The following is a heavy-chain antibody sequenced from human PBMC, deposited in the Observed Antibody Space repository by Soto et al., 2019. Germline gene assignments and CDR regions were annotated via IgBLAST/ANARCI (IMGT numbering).Heavy chain of an antibody. CDR2: IDSGGST. V-gene: IGHV3-53*01. Sequence: PGGSLRLSCAASGFTVSNNYMTWVRQAPGKGLEWVSFIDSGGSTYYADSVKGRFTISRDNSKSTLYLQMNSLRAEDTALYYCAKGRSYYYYYGVDVWGQGTTVTVSS. CDR3: AKGRSYYYYYGVDV. CDR1: GFTVSNNY. J-gene: IGHJ6*02.